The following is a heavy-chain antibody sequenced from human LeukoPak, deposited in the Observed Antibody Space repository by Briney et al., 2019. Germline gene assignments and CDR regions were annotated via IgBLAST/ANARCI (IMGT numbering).Heavy chain of an antibody. CDR3: ARDRGIVSAGIGNWFDP. CDR2: INPNSGGT. CDR1: GYTFTGYY. J-gene: IGHJ5*02. Sequence: ASVKVSCKASGYTFTGYYMHWVRQAPGQGLEWMGWINPNSGGTNYAQKFQGRVTMTRDTSISTAYMELSRLRSDDTAVYYCARDRGIVSAGIGNWFDPWGQGTLVTVSS. D-gene: IGHD6-13*01. V-gene: IGHV1-2*02.